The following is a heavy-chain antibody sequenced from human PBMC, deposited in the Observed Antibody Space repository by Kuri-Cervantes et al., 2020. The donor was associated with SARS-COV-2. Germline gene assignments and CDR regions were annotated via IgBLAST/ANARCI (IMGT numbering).Heavy chain of an antibody. V-gene: IGHV1-18*01. D-gene: IGHD1-7*01. CDR3: ARGMTGSTWWYFDY. CDR2: ISAYNGNT. J-gene: IGHJ4*02. CDR1: GYTFTSYG. Sequence: ASVTVSCKASGYTFTSYGISWVRQAPGQGLEWMGWISAYNGNTNYAQKLQGRVTMTTDTSTSTAYMELRSLRSDDTAVYYCARGMTGSTWWYFDYWGQGTLVTVSS.